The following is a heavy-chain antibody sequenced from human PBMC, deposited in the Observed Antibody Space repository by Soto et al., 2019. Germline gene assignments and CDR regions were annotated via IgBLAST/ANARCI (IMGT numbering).Heavy chain of an antibody. CDR1: GYTFTSYA. CDR3: ARSIVVVTAVDY. V-gene: IGHV1-3*05. J-gene: IGHJ4*02. D-gene: IGHD2-21*02. CDR2: INAGNGNT. Sequence: QVQLVQSGAEEKKPGASVKVSCKASGYTFTSYAMHWVRQAPGQRLEWMGWINAGNGNTKYSQKFQGRVTITRDTSASTAYMELSSLRSEDTAVYYCARSIVVVTAVDYWGQGPRVTVSS.